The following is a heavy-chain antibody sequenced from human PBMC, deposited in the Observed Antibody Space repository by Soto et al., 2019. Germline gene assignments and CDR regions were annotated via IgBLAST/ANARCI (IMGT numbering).Heavy chain of an antibody. CDR1: GYTFTSYG. V-gene: IGHV1-18*01. J-gene: IGHJ4*02. CDR2: ISAYSGNT. Sequence: ASVKVSCKASGYTFTSYGISWVRQAPGQGLEWMGWISAYSGNTNYAQKLQGRVTMTTDTSTSTAYMELRSLRSDDTAVYYCARAHYYDSSGYSPAFDYWGQGTLVTVSS. CDR3: ARAHYYDSSGYSPAFDY. D-gene: IGHD3-22*01.